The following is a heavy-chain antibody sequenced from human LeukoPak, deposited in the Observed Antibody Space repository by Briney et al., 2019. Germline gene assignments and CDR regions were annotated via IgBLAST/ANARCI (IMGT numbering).Heavy chain of an antibody. CDR2: IRPDGSGT. V-gene: IGHV3-7*01. J-gene: IGHJ4*02. D-gene: IGHD3-22*01. Sequence: GGSLRLSCAASGFSFSNFWMRWVRQAPGKGLEWVANIRPDGSGTDCVDSVKGRFTISRDNAKNSLYLQMNSLRAGDTAVYYCARDSSGFDYWGQGALVTVSS. CDR1: GFSFSNFW. CDR3: ARDSSGFDY.